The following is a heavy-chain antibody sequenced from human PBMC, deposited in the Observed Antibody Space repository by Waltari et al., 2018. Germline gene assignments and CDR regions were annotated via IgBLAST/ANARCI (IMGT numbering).Heavy chain of an antibody. CDR3: AREWGVMVGTAGFYFDY. Sequence: EVQLVGSGGGLFKPGGFLGLSCAASGFPFSRYTMNWVRQAPGKGLEWVSSISSGSSYIYYADSVKGRFTISRDNAKNSLYLQMNSLRVEDTAVYYCAREWGVMVGTAGFYFDYWGQGALVTVSS. D-gene: IGHD2-15*01. CDR1: GFPFSRYT. CDR2: ISSGSSYI. J-gene: IGHJ4*02. V-gene: IGHV3-21*01.